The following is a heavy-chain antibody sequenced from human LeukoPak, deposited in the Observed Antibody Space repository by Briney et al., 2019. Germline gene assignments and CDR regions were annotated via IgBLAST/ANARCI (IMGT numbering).Heavy chain of an antibody. CDR1: GFTFSTYW. Sequence: TGGSLRLSCAASGFTFSTYWMHWVRQAPGKGLVWVSRINPDGSGTDHADSVKGRFTISRDNAKNTLYLQMNSLRAEDTAVYYCARGGKSGYFPDYWGQGTLVTVSS. CDR3: ARGGKSGYFPDY. D-gene: IGHD2-15*01. CDR2: INPDGSGT. V-gene: IGHV3-74*01. J-gene: IGHJ4*02.